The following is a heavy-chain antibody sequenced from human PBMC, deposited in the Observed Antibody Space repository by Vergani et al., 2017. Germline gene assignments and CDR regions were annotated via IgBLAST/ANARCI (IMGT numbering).Heavy chain of an antibody. CDR1: GGSLSGYF. CDR3: ASRRPRLNLGSKSKAGTFGS. J-gene: IGHJ5*02. CDR2: ITAIGSA. V-gene: IGHV4-34*02. D-gene: IGHD3-10*01. Sequence: QVHLQQRGAGVLKPSETLSLTCGVIGGSLSGYFWSWIRQSPGRGLEWVGEITAIGSAKYSPSATSRVTISVDTSRGEFTLTVTSVTAADTGLYFCASRRPRLNLGSKSKAGTFGSWGQGTLVTVSS.